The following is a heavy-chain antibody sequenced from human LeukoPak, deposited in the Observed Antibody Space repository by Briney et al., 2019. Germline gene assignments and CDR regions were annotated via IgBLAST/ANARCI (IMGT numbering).Heavy chain of an antibody. Sequence: SETLSLTCTVSGGSVSSGSYYWSWIRQPPGKGLEWIGYIYYSGSTNYNPSLKSRVTISVDTSKNQFSLKLSSVTAADTAVHYCARDDLINWGQGTQVTVSS. J-gene: IGHJ4*02. CDR3: ARDDLIN. V-gene: IGHV4-61*01. D-gene: IGHD3/OR15-3a*01. CDR2: IYYSGST. CDR1: GGSVSSGSYY.